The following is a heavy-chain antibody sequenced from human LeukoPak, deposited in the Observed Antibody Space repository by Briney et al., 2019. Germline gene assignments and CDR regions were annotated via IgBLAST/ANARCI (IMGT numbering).Heavy chain of an antibody. J-gene: IGHJ4*02. D-gene: IGHD3/OR15-3a*01. CDR3: ARESLREGGWYGSDDFFDY. Sequence: SETLSLTCTVSGGSISSSSYYWGWIRQPPGKGLEWIGSIYYSGSTYYNPSLKSRVTISVDTSKNQFSLKLSSVTAADTAVYYCARESLREGGWYGSDDFFDYWGQGTLVTASS. CDR2: IYYSGST. CDR1: GGSISSSSYY. V-gene: IGHV4-39*02.